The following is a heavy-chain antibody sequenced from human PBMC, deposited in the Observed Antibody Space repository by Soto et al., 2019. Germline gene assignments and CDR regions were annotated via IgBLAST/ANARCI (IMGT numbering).Heavy chain of an antibody. V-gene: IGHV4-59*01. CDR3: ARIGGYHGPLDY. CDR2: TYHRGST. CDR1: GVSISSYF. D-gene: IGHD6-25*01. J-gene: IGHJ4*02. Sequence: PSETLSLTCSVSGVSISSYFWSWIRQAPGGGLEWIGYTYHRGSTSYSPSLKSRVAISVDTSENQFSLKVNSVTAADTAVYYCARIGGYHGPLDYWGQGTPVTVSS.